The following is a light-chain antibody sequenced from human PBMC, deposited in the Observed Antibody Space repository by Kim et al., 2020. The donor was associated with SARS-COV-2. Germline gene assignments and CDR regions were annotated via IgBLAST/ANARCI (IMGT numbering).Light chain of an antibody. J-gene: IGKJ4*01. CDR2: GAS. CDR1: QSVNSNY. V-gene: IGKV3-20*01. CDR3: QQYGSSLALT. Sequence: PGERATLSCRASQSVNSNYLAWYQQKPGQAPRLLIYGASSRATGIPDRFSGSGSGTDFTLTISRLEPEDFALFYCQQYGSSLALTFGGGTKVDIK.